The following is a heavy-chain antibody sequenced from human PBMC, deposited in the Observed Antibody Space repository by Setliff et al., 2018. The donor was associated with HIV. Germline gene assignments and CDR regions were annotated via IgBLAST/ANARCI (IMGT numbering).Heavy chain of an antibody. J-gene: IGHJ6*03. Sequence: ASVKVSCKTSGYTLTAHYMHWVRQAPGQGLEWMGWINPNSGGTKYAQKFQGRVTLTRDTSISTAYMELSRLRSDDTAVYYCAVLSGYDGDYYYYYMDVWGKGTTVTVSS. D-gene: IGHD5-12*01. CDR3: AVLSGYDGDYYYYYMDV. CDR2: INPNSGGT. V-gene: IGHV1-2*02. CDR1: GYTLTAHY.